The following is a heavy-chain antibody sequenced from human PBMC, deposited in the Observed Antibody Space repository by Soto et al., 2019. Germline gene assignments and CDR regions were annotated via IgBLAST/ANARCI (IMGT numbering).Heavy chain of an antibody. J-gene: IGHJ4*02. D-gene: IGHD3-16*01. CDR1: GFTFSDYY. V-gene: IGHV3-11*01. CDR3: ARVGARGYEYIWGSPRGLDY. Sequence: GGSLRLSCAASGFTFSDYYMSWIRQAPGKGLEWVSYISSSSTTIYYADSVKGRFTISRENAKNSLFLQMNSLRAEDTAVYYCARVGARGYEYIWGSPRGLDYWGQGALVTVSS. CDR2: ISSSSTTI.